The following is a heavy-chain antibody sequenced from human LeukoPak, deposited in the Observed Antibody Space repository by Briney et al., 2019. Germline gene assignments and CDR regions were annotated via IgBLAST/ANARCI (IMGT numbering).Heavy chain of an antibody. Sequence: AGRSLRLSCAASGFTFSSYAMHWVRQAPGKGLEWVAVISYDGSNKYYADSVKGRFTISRDNAKNSLYLQMNSLRAEDTAVYYCARGYYDFWSGSYSGYYFDYWGQGTLVTVSS. D-gene: IGHD3-3*01. CDR2: ISYDGSNK. CDR3: ARGYYDFWSGSYSGYYFDY. V-gene: IGHV3-30*04. J-gene: IGHJ4*02. CDR1: GFTFSSYA.